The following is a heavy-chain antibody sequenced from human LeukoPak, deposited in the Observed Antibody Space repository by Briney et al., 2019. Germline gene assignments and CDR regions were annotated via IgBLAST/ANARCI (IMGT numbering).Heavy chain of an antibody. CDR2: ISYDGSNK. Sequence: PGGSLRLSCAASGFTFSSYAMHWVRQAPGKGLEWVAVISYDGSNKYYADSVKGRFTISRDNSKNTLYLQMNSLRAEDTAVYYCASPTQYYYDSSTSTHFDYWGQRSLLAVSS. J-gene: IGHJ4*02. CDR1: GFTFSSYA. D-gene: IGHD3-22*01. CDR3: ASPTQYYYDSSTSTHFDY. V-gene: IGHV3-30-3*01.